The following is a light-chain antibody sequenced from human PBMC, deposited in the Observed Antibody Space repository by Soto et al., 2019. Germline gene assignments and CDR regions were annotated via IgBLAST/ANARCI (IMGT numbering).Light chain of an antibody. CDR2: MNN. CDR3: AAWDDSLNGHVV. CDR1: SSNIGSNN. J-gene: IGLJ7*01. Sequence: QAVVTQPPSASGTPGQRVTISCSGNSSNIGSNNVNWYQQLPGTAPKLLIYMNNQRPSGVPDRFSGSKSGTSASLAISGLQSEDEADYYCAAWDDSLNGHVVVGGGTQLTVL. V-gene: IGLV1-44*01.